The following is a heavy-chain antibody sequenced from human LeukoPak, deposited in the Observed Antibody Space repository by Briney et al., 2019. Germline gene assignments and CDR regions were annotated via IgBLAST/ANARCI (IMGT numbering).Heavy chain of an antibody. D-gene: IGHD6-13*01. CDR3: AKTGSSWYQGDY. V-gene: IGHV3-23*01. CDR1: GFTFGSYA. J-gene: IGHJ4*02. CDR2: ISGSGGST. Sequence: GGSLRLSCAASGFTFGSYAMSWVRQAPGKGLEWVSAISGSGGSTYYADSVKGRFTISRDNSKNTLYLQMNSLRAEDTAVYYCAKTGSSWYQGDYWGQGTLVTVSS.